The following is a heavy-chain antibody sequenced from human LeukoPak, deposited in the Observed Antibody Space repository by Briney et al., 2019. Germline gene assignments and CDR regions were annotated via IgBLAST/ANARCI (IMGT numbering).Heavy chain of an antibody. Sequence: GESLKISCAASGFTFSSYWMSWVRQAPGKGLEWVANIKQDGSEKYYVDSVKGRFTISRDNAKNSLYLQMNSLRAEDTAVYYCAREKGWFDYFDYWGQGTLVTVSS. CDR3: AREKGWFDYFDY. J-gene: IGHJ4*02. V-gene: IGHV3-7*01. CDR1: GFTFSSYW. D-gene: IGHD6-19*01. CDR2: IKQDGSEK.